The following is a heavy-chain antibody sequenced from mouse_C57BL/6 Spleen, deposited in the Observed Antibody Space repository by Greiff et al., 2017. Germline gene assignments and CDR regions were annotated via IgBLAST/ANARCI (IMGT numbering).Heavy chain of an antibody. Sequence: QVQLKQPGAELVRPGSSVKLSCKASGYTFTSYWMHWVKQRPIQGLEWIGNIDPSDSETHYNQKFKDKATLTVDKSSSTAYMQLSSLTAEDSAVYYGARTITTVEAPGYFDVWGTGTTVTVSS. CDR3: ARTITTVEAPGYFDV. V-gene: IGHV1-52*01. CDR2: IDPSDSET. D-gene: IGHD1-1*01. CDR1: GYTFTSYW. J-gene: IGHJ1*03.